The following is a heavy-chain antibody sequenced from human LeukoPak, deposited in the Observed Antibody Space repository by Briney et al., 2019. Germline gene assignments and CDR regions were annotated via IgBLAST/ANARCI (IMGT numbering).Heavy chain of an antibody. V-gene: IGHV3-33*01. Sequence: PGGSLRPSCAASGFIFSSHGMHWVRQAPGKGLEWVAIIWYDGSNKYYADPAKGRFTISRDNSKNTLYLQMNSLRAEDTAVYYCARSRSNVLMLYATDAFDIWGERTMVTVSS. CDR3: ARSRSNVLMLYATDAFDI. CDR1: GFIFSSHG. CDR2: IWYDGSNK. J-gene: IGHJ3*02. D-gene: IGHD2-8*01.